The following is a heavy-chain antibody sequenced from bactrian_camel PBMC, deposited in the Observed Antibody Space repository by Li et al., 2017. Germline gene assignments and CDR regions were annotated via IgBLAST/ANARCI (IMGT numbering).Heavy chain of an antibody. CDR1: GDPYSPYC. Sequence: HVQLVESGGGSAQAGGSLRLSCAASGDPYSPYCMGWYRQVPGKEREGVAVLSGFGLTIYAVPVTGRSTISKDNADNTLYLQMNSLEPDDTGVYYCAARSERYCSGWSFDYWGQGTQVTVS. V-gene: IGHV3S53*01. CDR2: LSGFGLT. CDR3: AARSERYCSGWSFDY. D-gene: IGHD6*01. J-gene: IGHJ4*01.